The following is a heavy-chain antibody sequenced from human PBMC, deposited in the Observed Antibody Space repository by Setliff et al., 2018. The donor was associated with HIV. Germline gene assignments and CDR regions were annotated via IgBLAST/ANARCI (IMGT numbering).Heavy chain of an antibody. Sequence: PGESLKISCAASGFTFSRYGMNWVRQAPGKGLEWVSTISDSDNSTYYADSVMGRFTISRDNSKNTLYLQMNGLRAEDTAIYFCAKALTTVASPEEYWGQGTVVTVS. V-gene: IGHV3-23*01. CDR2: ISDSDNST. J-gene: IGHJ4*02. CDR1: GFTFSRYG. D-gene: IGHD4-17*01. CDR3: AKALTTVASPEEY.